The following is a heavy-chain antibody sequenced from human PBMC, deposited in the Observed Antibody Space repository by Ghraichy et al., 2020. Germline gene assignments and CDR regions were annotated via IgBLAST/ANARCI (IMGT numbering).Heavy chain of an antibody. J-gene: IGHJ5*02. D-gene: IGHD1-7*01. CDR2: IIPIFGTA. CDR1: GGTFSSYA. CDR3: ARVASITGTLEGRVPPGFDP. Sequence: SVKVSCKASGGTFSSYAISWVRQAPGQGLEWMGGIIPIFGTANYAKKIQGRVTITADESTSTAYMELSSLRSEDTAVYYCARVASITGTLEGRVPPGFDPWAREPWSPSPQ. V-gene: IGHV1-69*13.